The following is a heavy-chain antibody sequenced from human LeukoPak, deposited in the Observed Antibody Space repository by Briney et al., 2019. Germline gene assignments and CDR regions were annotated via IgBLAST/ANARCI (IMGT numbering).Heavy chain of an antibody. Sequence: GGSLRLSCAASGFTVSSNYMSWVRQAPGKGLKWVSVIYSGGSTYYADSVKGRFTISRDNSNKTLYLQMNNLRAEDTAVYYCARSPTKTYYFDYWGQGTLVTVSS. CDR1: GFTVSSNY. V-gene: IGHV3-66*01. CDR2: IYSGGST. J-gene: IGHJ4*02. D-gene: IGHD1-14*01. CDR3: ARSPTKTYYFDY.